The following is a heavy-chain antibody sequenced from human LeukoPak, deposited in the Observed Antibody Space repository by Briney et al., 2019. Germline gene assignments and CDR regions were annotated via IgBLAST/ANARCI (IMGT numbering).Heavy chain of an antibody. D-gene: IGHD3-22*01. J-gene: IGHJ6*03. CDR1: GGSISSYY. Sequence: SETLSLTCTVSGGSISSYYWSWIRQPAGKGLEWIGRIYTSGSTNYNPSLKSRVTMPVDTSKNQFSLKLSSVTAADTAVYYCARATYDGYYYYYMDVWGKGTTVTVSS. CDR3: ARATYDGYYYYYMDV. V-gene: IGHV4-4*07. CDR2: IYTSGST.